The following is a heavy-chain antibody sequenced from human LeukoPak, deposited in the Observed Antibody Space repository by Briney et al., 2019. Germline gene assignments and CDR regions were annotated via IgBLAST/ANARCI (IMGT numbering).Heavy chain of an antibody. V-gene: IGHV3-48*03. D-gene: IGHD2-21*02. CDR1: GFTFSTYE. CDR3: ARARGDWDAFDI. Sequence: GGSLRLSCAASGFTFSTYEMNWVRQAPGKGLEWVSYISSSGNGDTIYQPDSVKGRFTISRDNAENSLYLQMNSLRAEDTAVYFCARARGDWDAFDIRGRGTMVTVSS. CDR2: ISSSGNGDTI. J-gene: IGHJ3*02.